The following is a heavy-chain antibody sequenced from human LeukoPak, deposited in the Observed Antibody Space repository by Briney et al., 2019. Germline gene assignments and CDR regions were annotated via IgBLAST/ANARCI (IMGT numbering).Heavy chain of an antibody. CDR3: ARNHRTAMVSYYMDV. Sequence: PGGSLRLSCAASGFTFSSYAMHWVRQAPGKGLEYVSAISSNGGSTYYANSVKGRFTISRDNSKNTLYLQMGSLRAEDMAVYYCARNHRTAMVSYYMDVWGKGTTVTISS. V-gene: IGHV3-64*01. CDR1: GFTFSSYA. D-gene: IGHD5-18*01. J-gene: IGHJ6*03. CDR2: ISSNGGST.